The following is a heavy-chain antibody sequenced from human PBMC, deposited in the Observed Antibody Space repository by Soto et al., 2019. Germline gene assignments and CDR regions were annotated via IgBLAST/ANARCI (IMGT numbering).Heavy chain of an antibody. CDR1: GCSICSYY. CDR3: ARTLFGWGIWFDP. J-gene: IGHJ5*02. Sequence: PSETLSLTCSVSGCSICSYYWSWIRQPPGKGLEWIGYIYYSGNTNYNPSLKSRVTISVDTSKNQFSLKLNSVTAADTAVYYCARTLFGWGIWFDPWGQGTLVTVSS. D-gene: IGHD3-10*02. CDR2: IYYSGNT. V-gene: IGHV4-59*01.